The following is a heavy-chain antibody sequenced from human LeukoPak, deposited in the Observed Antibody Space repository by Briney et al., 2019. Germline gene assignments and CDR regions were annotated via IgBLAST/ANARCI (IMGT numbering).Heavy chain of an antibody. CDR3: ARVPSSAASYYFDY. V-gene: IGHV4-39*07. CDR2: IYYSGST. Sequence: ASETLSLTCTVSGGSISSSSYYWGWIRQPPGKGLEWIGSIYYSGSTYYNPSLKSRVTMSVDTSKNHFFLTLNSVTAADTAVYYCARVPSSAASYYFDYWGQGTLVTVSS. CDR1: GGSISSSSYY. J-gene: IGHJ4*02.